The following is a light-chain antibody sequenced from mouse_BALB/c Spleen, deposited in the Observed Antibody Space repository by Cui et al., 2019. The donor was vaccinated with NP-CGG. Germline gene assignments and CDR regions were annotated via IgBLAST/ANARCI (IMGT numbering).Light chain of an antibody. Sequence: DIVMTQSQKFMSISVADRDSITCKAGKHVRNAVAWYQPKPARSPNALIYLASNRLTRGTDRFTGSGSGTDFSLIISNEQSEELADYYCLLQYDYLFTFGSGTKLEIK. V-gene: IGKV6-14*01. J-gene: IGKJ4*01. CDR1: KHVRNA. CDR3: LLQYDYLFT. CDR2: LAS.